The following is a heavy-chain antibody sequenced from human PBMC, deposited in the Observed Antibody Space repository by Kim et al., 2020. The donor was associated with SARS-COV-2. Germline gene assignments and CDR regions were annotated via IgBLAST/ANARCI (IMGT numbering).Heavy chain of an antibody. V-gene: IGHV3-7*01. CDR3: ARIGYSSSCTDY. Sequence: GGSLRLSCVASGFSFDNYWMSWVRQAPGKGLEWVANIKQDGSQIYYLDSLKGRFTISRDNAKNSVFLQLNSLRAEDTAVYYCARIGYSSSCTDYWGQGTLVTVSS. CDR1: GFSFDNYW. J-gene: IGHJ4*02. D-gene: IGHD6-13*01. CDR2: IKQDGSQI.